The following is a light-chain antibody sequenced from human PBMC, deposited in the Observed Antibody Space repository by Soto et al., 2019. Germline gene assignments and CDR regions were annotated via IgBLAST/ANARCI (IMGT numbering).Light chain of an antibody. J-gene: IGKJ2*01. CDR1: AGLNSR. V-gene: IGKV1-39*01. CDR3: QQSYTTPVYS. CDR2: AAS. Sequence: DIQLTQSPSTLSASVGDRVTITCRASAGLNSRLAWYQQKPGKAPKLLIYAASNLQSGVPSRFSGSGSGTDFTLTISSLQPEDFATYFCQQSYTTPVYSFGQGTKVDIK.